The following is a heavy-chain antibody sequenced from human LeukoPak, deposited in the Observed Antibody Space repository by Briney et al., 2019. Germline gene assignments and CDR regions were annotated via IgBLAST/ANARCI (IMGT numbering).Heavy chain of an antibody. CDR3: ATWPSEYVWGSYRYTRARPYYFDY. J-gene: IGHJ4*02. Sequence: ASVKVSCKVSGYTLTELSMHWVRQAPGKGLEWMGGFDPEDGEPIYAQKFQGRVTMTEDTSTDTAYMELSSLRSEDTAVYYCATWPSEYVWGSYRYTRARPYYFDYWGQGTLVTVSS. CDR2: FDPEDGEP. CDR1: GYTLTELS. D-gene: IGHD3-16*02. V-gene: IGHV1-24*01.